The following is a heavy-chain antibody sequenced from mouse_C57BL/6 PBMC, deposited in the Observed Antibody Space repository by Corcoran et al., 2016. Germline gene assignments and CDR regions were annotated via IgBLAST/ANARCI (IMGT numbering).Heavy chain of an antibody. D-gene: IGHD1-1*01. CDR1: GYTFTTYG. Sequence: QIQLVQSGPELKKPGETVKISCKASGYTFTTYGMSWVKQAPGKGLKWMGWINTYSGVPTYADDFKGRFAFSLETSASTAYLQINNLKNEDTATYVCARGYYGSSYYAMDYWGQGTSVTVSS. CDR3: ARGYYGSSYYAMDY. V-gene: IGHV9-3*01. CDR2: INTYSGVP. J-gene: IGHJ4*01.